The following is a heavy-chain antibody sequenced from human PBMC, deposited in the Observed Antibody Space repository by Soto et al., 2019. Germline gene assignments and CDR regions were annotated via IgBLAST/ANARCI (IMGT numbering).Heavy chain of an antibody. V-gene: IGHV1-8*01. CDR2: MNPNSGNT. D-gene: IGHD4-17*01. CDR3: ARVDYEFDWFDP. J-gene: IGHJ5*02. Sequence: QVQLVQSGAEVKKPGASVKVSCKASGYTFTSYDINWVRQATGQGLEWMGWMNPNSGNTGYAQKFQGRVTMTKKTSISTAYMELSSLRSEDTAVYYCARVDYEFDWFDPWGQGTLVTVSS. CDR1: GYTFTSYD.